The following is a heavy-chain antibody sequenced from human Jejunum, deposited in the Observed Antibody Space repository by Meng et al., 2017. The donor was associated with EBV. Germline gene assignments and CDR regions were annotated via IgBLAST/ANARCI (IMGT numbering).Heavy chain of an antibody. CDR1: GFTLSSYW. CDR3: VRGPPPDT. CDR2: INSDGSKT. V-gene: IGHV3-74*01. Sequence: VQLVASGGGFVQPGASLRLSCAASGFTLSSYWMHWVRQAPGKGLVWVSRINSDGSKTNYADSVKGRFTISRDIAKNTLYLQLNSLRADDTAVYYCVRGPPPDTWGQGTLVTVSS. J-gene: IGHJ5*02.